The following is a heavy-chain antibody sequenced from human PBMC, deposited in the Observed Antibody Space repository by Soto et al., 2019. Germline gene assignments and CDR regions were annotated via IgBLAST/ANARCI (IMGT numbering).Heavy chain of an antibody. J-gene: IGHJ6*02. CDR1: GFTFSSYA. V-gene: IGHV3-30-3*01. Sequence: QVQLVESGGGVVQPGRSLRLSCAASGFTFSSYAMHWVRQVPGKGLEWVAVISYDGSNKYYADSVKGRFTISRDNSKNTLYLQMNSLRAEDTAVYYCAREYSSSSYYYYGMDVWGQGTTVTVSS. CDR3: AREYSSSSYYYYGMDV. D-gene: IGHD6-6*01. CDR2: ISYDGSNK.